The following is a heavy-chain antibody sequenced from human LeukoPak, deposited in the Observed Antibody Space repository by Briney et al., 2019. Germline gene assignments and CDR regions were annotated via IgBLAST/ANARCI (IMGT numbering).Heavy chain of an antibody. CDR2: IDYSGNT. J-gene: IGHJ2*01. CDR3: VRRGSSSYWYFDL. V-gene: IGHV4-59*08. D-gene: IGHD6-13*01. CDR1: VGSISTYY. Sequence: SETLSLTCTVSVGSISTYYWSWIRQPQGKGLEWIGNIDYSGNTNYSPSLKSRVTISVDTSKNQFSLKLMSVTAADTAVYYCVRRGSSSYWYFDLWGRGTLVTVSS.